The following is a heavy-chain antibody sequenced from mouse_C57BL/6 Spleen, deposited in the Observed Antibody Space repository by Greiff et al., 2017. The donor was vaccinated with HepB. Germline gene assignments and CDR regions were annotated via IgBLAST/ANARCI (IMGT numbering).Heavy chain of an antibody. Sequence: QVQLQQPGAELVKPGASVKLSCKASGYTFTSYWMHWVKQRPGQGLEWSGRIDPNSGGTKYNEKFKSKATLTVHKPSSTAYMQLSSLTSEDSAVCYCASRYYWFAYWGQGTLVTVSA. J-gene: IGHJ3*01. CDR1: GYTFTSYW. CDR3: ASRYYWFAY. D-gene: IGHD2-1*01. CDR2: IDPNSGGT. V-gene: IGHV1-72*01.